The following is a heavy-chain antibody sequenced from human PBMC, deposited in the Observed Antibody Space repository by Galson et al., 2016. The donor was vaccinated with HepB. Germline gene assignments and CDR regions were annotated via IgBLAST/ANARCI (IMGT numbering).Heavy chain of an antibody. CDR1: GFTIGPYW. V-gene: IGHV3-7*03. J-gene: IGHJ5*01. Sequence: SLRLSCAASGFTIGPYWMSWVRQAPGQGPEWVAHIKQDGSQIYYVDSVRGRFTISRDNAKNLLYPQRNSLRAEETAVYFCASDAGGDSAGYYFDSWGQGTQVTVSS. CDR3: ASDAGGDSAGYYFDS. CDR2: IKQDGSQI. D-gene: IGHD3-3*01.